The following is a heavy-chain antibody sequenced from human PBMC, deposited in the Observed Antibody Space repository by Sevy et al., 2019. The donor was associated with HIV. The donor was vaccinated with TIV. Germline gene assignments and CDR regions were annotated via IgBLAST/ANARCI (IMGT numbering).Heavy chain of an antibody. CDR2: ISTSTSTTTI. J-gene: IGHJ5*02. CDR3: ARAAGRFDA. V-gene: IGHV3-11*01. CDR1: GFTFSDYN. Sequence: GGSLRLSCAASGFTFSDYNLSWIRQAPGKGLEWVSYISTSTSTTTIYYADSVKGRFTISRDNAKNSIYLQMNSLRVDDTAVYYCARAAGRFDAWGQGTLVTVSS.